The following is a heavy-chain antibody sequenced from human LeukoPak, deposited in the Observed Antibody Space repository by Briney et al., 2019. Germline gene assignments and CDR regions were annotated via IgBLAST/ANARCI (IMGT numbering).Heavy chain of an antibody. D-gene: IGHD6-13*01. Sequence: GGSLRLSCAASGFTFSDYYMSWIRQAPGKGLEWVSYISSSSSYTNYADSVKGRFTISRDNAKNSLYLQMNSLRAEDTAVSYCARDLEAAAGPFDYWGQGTLVTVSS. CDR3: ARDLEAAAGPFDY. CDR1: GFTFSDYY. V-gene: IGHV3-11*06. J-gene: IGHJ4*02. CDR2: ISSSSSYT.